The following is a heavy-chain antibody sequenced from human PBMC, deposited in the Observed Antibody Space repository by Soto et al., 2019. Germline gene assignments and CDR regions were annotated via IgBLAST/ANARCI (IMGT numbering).Heavy chain of an antibody. D-gene: IGHD3-10*01. Sequence: QVQLQQWGAGLLKPSETLSLTCAVYGGSFSGYYWSWIRQPPGKGLEWIGEINHSGSTNYNPSLKSRVTISVDTSKNQFSLKLSSVTAADTAVYYCARGFGELLFRQVIDPWGQGTLVTVSS. J-gene: IGHJ5*02. CDR3: ARGFGELLFRQVIDP. CDR1: GGSFSGYY. CDR2: INHSGST. V-gene: IGHV4-34*01.